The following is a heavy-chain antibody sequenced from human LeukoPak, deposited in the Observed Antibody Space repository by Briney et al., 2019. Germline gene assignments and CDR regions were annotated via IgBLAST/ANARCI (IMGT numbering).Heavy chain of an antibody. CDR3: ARGPQCCSGGSWFRYYFDF. CDR2: ISASGSHI. Sequence: KSGGSLRLSCAASGFTFSRYSMNWVRQPPGKGLEWVSSISASGSHIYYAGSVKGRFSISRDSARNSVYVQMSSLRAEDTAVYYCARGPQCCSGGSWFRYYFDFWGPGDLVTGS. CDR1: GFTFSRYS. J-gene: IGHJ4*02. D-gene: IGHD2-15*01. V-gene: IGHV3-21*01.